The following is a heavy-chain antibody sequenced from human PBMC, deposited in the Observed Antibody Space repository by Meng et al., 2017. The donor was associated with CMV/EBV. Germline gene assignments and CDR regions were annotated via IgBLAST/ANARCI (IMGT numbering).Heavy chain of an antibody. CDR1: GGSFSGYY. D-gene: IGHD6-19*01. Sequence: SLTCAGYGGSFSGYYWSWIRQPPGKGLEWIGEINHSGSTNYNPSLKSRVTISVDTSKNQFSLKLSSVTAADTAVYYCARASSGWIGYWGQGTLVTVSS. J-gene: IGHJ4*02. CDR2: INHSGST. CDR3: ARASSGWIGY. V-gene: IGHV4-34*01.